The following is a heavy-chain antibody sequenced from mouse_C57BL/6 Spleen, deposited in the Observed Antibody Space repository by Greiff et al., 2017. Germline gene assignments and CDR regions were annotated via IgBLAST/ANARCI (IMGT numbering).Heavy chain of an antibody. Sequence: QVQLKQPGAELVKPGASVKMSCKASGYTFTSYWITWVKQRPGQGLEWIGDIYPGSGSTNYNEKFKSKATLTVDTSSSTAYMQLSSLTSEDSAVYYCARRDYYGSSPYYFDYWGQGTTLTVSS. V-gene: IGHV1-55*01. CDR1: GYTFTSYW. J-gene: IGHJ2*01. D-gene: IGHD1-1*01. CDR3: ARRDYYGSSPYYFDY. CDR2: IYPGSGST.